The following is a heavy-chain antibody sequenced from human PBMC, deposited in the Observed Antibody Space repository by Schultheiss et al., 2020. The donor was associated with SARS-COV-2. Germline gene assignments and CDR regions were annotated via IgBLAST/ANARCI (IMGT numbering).Heavy chain of an antibody. J-gene: IGHJ5*02. Sequence: SETLSLTCAVYGGSFSGYYWSWIRQPPGKGLEWIGYISSSGSTYYNPSLKSRVTISVDTSKNQFSLKLSSVTAADTAVYYCARPKKNSNWFDPWGQGTLVTVSS. CDR2: ISSSGST. V-gene: IGHV4-34*01. D-gene: IGHD1-7*01. CDR1: GGSFSGYY. CDR3: ARPKKNSNWFDP.